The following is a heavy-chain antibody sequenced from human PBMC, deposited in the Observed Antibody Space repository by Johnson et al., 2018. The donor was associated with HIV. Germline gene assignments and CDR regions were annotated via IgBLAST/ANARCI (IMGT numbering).Heavy chain of an antibody. CDR3: AKGDGIVGGSDAFDI. D-gene: IGHD1-26*01. V-gene: IGHV3-13*01. CDR1: GFTFSSYD. Sequence: VQLVESGGGVVQPGTSLRLSCAASGFTFSSYDMHWVRQATGKGLEWVSAIGTAGDTYYPGSVKGRFTISRENAKNSLYLQMNSLRAEDTAVYYCAKGDGIVGGSDAFDIWGQGTMVTVSS. CDR2: IGTAGDT. J-gene: IGHJ3*02.